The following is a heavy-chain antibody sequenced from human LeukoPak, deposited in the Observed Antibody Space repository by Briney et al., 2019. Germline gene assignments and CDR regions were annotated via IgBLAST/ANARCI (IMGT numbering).Heavy chain of an antibody. CDR2: LSASGLRT. Sequence: GGSLRLSCAASGFTFSSYAMIWVRQAPGKGLEWVSGLSASGLRTYYTDSVKGRFTISRDNFKNMLYLQMNSLTAEDTAVYFCAKDITGGQLESFDNWGQGTRVTVSS. J-gene: IGHJ4*02. V-gene: IGHV3-23*01. CDR1: GFTFSSYA. D-gene: IGHD3-10*01. CDR3: AKDITGGQLESFDN.